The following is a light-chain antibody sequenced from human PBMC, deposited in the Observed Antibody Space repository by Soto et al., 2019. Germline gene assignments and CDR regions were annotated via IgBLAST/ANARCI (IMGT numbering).Light chain of an antibody. CDR3: QTWGTGIWV. V-gene: IGLV4-69*01. J-gene: IGLJ3*02. CDR2: LNSDGSH. Sequence: KLTCTLSSGHSSYAIAWHQQQPEKGPRYLMKLNSDGSHSKGDGIPDRFSGSSSGAERYLTISSLQSEDEADYYCQTWGTGIWVFGGGTKLTVL. CDR1: SGHSSYA.